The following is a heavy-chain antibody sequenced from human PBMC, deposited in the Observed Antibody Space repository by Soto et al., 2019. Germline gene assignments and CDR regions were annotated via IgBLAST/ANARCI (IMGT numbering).Heavy chain of an antibody. J-gene: IGHJ6*02. CDR2: ISYDGSNK. CDR3: ARDGGIAARHYGMDV. CDR1: GFTFSSYA. V-gene: IGHV3-30-3*01. D-gene: IGHD6-6*01. Sequence: QVQLVESGGGVVQPGRSLRLSCAASGFTFSSYAMHWVRQAPGKGLERVAVISYDGSNKYYADSVKGRFTISRDNSKNTLYLQMNSLRAEDTAVYYCARDGGIAARHYGMDVWGQGTTVTVSS.